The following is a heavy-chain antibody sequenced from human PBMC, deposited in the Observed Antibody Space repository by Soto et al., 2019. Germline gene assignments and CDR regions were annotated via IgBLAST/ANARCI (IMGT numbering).Heavy chain of an antibody. D-gene: IGHD6-19*01. J-gene: IGHJ6*03. CDR2: TYYRSKWYN. CDR1: GDSVSSNSAA. V-gene: IGHV6-1*01. Sequence: SQTLSLTGAISGDSVSSNSAAWNWIRQSPSRGLEWLGRTYYRSKWYNDYAVSVKSRITINPDTSKNQFSLQLNSVTPEDTAVYYCARDQTQWLVTYYYYYMDVWGKGTTVTVSS. CDR3: ARDQTQWLVTYYYYYMDV.